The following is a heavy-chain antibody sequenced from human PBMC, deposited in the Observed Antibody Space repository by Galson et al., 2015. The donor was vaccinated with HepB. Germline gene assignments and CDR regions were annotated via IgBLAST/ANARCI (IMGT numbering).Heavy chain of an antibody. D-gene: IGHD3-10*01. V-gene: IGHV1-69*13. CDR3: ARGAGFRELPYYFDY. J-gene: IGHJ4*02. CDR2: IIPIFGTA. Sequence: SVKVSCKASGGTFSSYAISWVRQAPGQGLEWMGGIIPIFGTANYAQKFQGRVTITADESTSTAYMELSSLRSEDTAVYYCARGAGFRELPYYFDYWGQGTLVTVSS. CDR1: GGTFSSYA.